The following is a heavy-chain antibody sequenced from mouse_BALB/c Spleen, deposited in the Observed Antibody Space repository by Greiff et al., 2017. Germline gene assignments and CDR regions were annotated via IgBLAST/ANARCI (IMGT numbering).Heavy chain of an antibody. CDR1: GYTFTSYW. CDR3: ARERDPDY. CDR2: INPSTGYT. V-gene: IGHV1-7*01. Sequence: VKLVESGAELAKPGASVKMSCKASGYTFTSYWMHWVKQRPGQGLEWIGYINPSTGYTEYNQKFKDKATLTADKSSSTAYMQLSSLTSEDSAVYYCARERDPDYWGQGTTLTVSS. J-gene: IGHJ2*01.